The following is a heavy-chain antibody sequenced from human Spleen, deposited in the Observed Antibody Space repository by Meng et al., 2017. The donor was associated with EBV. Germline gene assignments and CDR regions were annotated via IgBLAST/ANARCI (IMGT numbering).Heavy chain of an antibody. V-gene: IGHV6-1*01. CDR3: AREGVTGFGSGDFDY. Sequence: QVQPPQSGPGLVQPSQTLSLTFAISGESVSSKRAAWNWIRQSPSRGLEWLGRTYYRSKWYSDYALSVKSRVTITPDTPKNQFSLQLRSMTPDDTAVYYCAREGVTGFGSGDFDYWGQGSLVTVSS. CDR2: TYYRSKWYS. D-gene: IGHD5-18*01. J-gene: IGHJ4*02. CDR1: GESVSSKRAA.